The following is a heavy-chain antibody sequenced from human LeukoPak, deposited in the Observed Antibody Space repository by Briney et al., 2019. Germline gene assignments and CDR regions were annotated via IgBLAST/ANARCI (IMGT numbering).Heavy chain of an antibody. V-gene: IGHV1-18*01. Sequence: ASVKVSCKASGYTFTSYGISWVRQAPGQGLEWMGWISAYNGNTNYAQKLQGRVTMTTDTSTSTAYMELRGLRSDDTAVYYCARVRLSSEMGYYYYYMDVWGKGTTVTVSS. D-gene: IGHD5-24*01. J-gene: IGHJ6*03. CDR1: GYTFTSYG. CDR3: ARVRLSSEMGYYYYYMDV. CDR2: ISAYNGNT.